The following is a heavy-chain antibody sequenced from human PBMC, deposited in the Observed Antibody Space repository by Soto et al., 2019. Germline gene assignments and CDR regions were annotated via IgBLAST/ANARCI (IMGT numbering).Heavy chain of an antibody. D-gene: IGHD3-22*01. CDR1: GGTFSSYA. CDR2: SIPIFGTA. J-gene: IGHJ4*02. Sequence: QVQLVQSGAEVKKPGSSVKVSCKASGGTFSSYAISWVRQAPGQGLEWMGGSIPIFGTANYAQKFHGRVTITADESTSTAYIELSSLRSEDTAVYYCARDLYYYDSSGYFDYWGQGTLVTVSS. V-gene: IGHV1-69*01. CDR3: ARDLYYYDSSGYFDY.